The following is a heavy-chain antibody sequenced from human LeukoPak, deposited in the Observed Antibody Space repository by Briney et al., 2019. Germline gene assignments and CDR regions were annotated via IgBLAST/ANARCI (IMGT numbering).Heavy chain of an antibody. D-gene: IGHD4-11*01. CDR2: INHSGST. CDR1: GGSFSGYY. V-gene: IGHV4-34*01. J-gene: IGHJ4*02. Sequence: SETLSLTCAVYGGSFSGYYWSWIRQPPGKGLEWIGEINHSGSTNYNPSLKSRVTISVDTSKNQFSLKLSSVTAADTAVYYCARVTTRSTTPFDYWGQGTLVTVSS. CDR3: ARVTTRSTTPFDY.